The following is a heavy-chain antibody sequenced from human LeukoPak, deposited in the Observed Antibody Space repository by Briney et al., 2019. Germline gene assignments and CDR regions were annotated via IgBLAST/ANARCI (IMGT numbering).Heavy chain of an antibody. CDR1: GFTFSSYS. CDR2: ISSSSSYI. D-gene: IGHD6-19*01. Sequence: GGSLRLSXAASGFTFSSYSMNWVRQAPGKGLEWVSSISSSSSYIYYADSVKGRFTISRDNAKNSLYLQMNSLRAEDTAVYYCASMPGIAVAGPDAFDIWGQGTMVTVSS. J-gene: IGHJ3*02. V-gene: IGHV3-21*01. CDR3: ASMPGIAVAGPDAFDI.